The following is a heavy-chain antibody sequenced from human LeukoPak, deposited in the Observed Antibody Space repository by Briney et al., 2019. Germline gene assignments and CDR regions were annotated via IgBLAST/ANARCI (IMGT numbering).Heavy chain of an antibody. D-gene: IGHD5-12*01. CDR1: EYTFTSYY. Sequence: GASVKVSCKASEYTFTSYYMHWVRQAPGQGLEWMGIINPSGGSTSYAQKFQGRVTMTRDTSTSTVYMELSSLKSEDTAVYYCARDQSGYSGYDYWGQGTLVTVSS. J-gene: IGHJ4*02. CDR2: INPSGGST. V-gene: IGHV1-46*03. CDR3: ARDQSGYSGYDY.